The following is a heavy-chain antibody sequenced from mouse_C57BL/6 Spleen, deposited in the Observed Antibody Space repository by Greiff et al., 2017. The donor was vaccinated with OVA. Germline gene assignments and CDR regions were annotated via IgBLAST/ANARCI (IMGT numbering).Heavy chain of an antibody. V-gene: IGHV1-55*01. CDR3: ARGDYYDYDGYFDY. D-gene: IGHD2-4*01. CDR1: GYTFTSYW. Sequence: VQLQQPGAELVKPGASVKMSCKASGYTFTSYWITWVKQRPGQGLEWIGDIYPGSGSTNYTEKFKSKATLTVDTSSSTAYMQRSSLTSEDSAVYYCARGDYYDYDGYFDYWGQGTTLTVSS. J-gene: IGHJ2*01. CDR2: IYPGSGST.